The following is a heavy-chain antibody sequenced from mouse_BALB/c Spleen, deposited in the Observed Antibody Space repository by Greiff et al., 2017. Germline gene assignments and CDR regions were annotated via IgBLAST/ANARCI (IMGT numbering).Heavy chain of an antibody. CDR1: GYTFTSYW. V-gene: IGHV1S81*02. D-gene: IGHD2-1*01. CDR3: ARDYGNGYFDV. Sequence: QVQLKQPGAELVKPGASVKLSCKASGYTFTSYWMHWVKQRPGQGLEWIGEINPSNGRTNYNEKFKSKATLTVDKSSSTAYMQLSSLTSEDSAVYYCARDYGNGYFDVWGAGTTVTVSS. J-gene: IGHJ1*01. CDR2: INPSNGRT.